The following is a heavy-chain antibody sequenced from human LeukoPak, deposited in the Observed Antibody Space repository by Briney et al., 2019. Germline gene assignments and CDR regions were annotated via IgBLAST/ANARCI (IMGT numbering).Heavy chain of an antibody. J-gene: IGHJ5*02. CDR2: IIPILGIA. D-gene: IGHD6-13*01. V-gene: IGHV1-69*04. Sequence: ASVKVSCKASGGTFSSYAISWVRPAPGQGLEWMGRIIPILGIANYAQKFQGRVTITADKSTSTAYMELSSLRSEDTAVYYCAGSIAAAGINWFDPWGQGTLVTVSS. CDR1: GGTFSSYA. CDR3: AGSIAAAGINWFDP.